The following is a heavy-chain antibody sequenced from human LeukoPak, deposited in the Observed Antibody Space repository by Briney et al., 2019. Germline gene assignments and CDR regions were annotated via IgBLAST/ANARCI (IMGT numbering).Heavy chain of an antibody. Sequence: SVKVSCKASGGTFSSYAFSWVRQAPGQGLEWMGGIIPIFGTANYAQKFQGRVTITADESTSTAYMELSSLRSEDTAVYYCASSTGITMVRGVGYFDYWGQGTLVTVSS. J-gene: IGHJ4*02. D-gene: IGHD3-10*01. CDR1: GGTFSSYA. CDR2: IIPIFGTA. CDR3: ASSTGITMVRGVGYFDY. V-gene: IGHV1-69*13.